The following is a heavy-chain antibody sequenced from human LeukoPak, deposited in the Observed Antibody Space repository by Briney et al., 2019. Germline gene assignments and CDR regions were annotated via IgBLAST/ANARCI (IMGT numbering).Heavy chain of an antibody. CDR2: IYYSGST. D-gene: IGHD3-22*01. CDR3: ARAVVDSSGIPSATFDY. J-gene: IGHJ4*02. V-gene: IGHV4-59*11. CDR1: GGSISSHY. Sequence: SETLSLTCTVSGGSISSHYWSWIRQPPGKGLEWIGYIYYSGSTNYSPSLKSRVTISVDTSKNQFSLKLSSVTAADTAVYYWARAVVDSSGIPSATFDYWGQGTLVTVSS.